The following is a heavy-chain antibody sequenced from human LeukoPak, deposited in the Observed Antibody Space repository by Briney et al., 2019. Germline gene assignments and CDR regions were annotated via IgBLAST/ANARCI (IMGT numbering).Heavy chain of an antibody. CDR1: GGSFSGYY. CDR3: ARHSANYYNGMDV. J-gene: IGHJ6*02. Sequence: KPSETLSLTCAVYGGSFSGYYWSWIRQPPGKGLEWIGEINHSGSTNYNPSLKSRVTISVDTSKNQFSLKLSSVTAADTAVYYCARHSANYYNGMDVWGQGTTVTVSS. V-gene: IGHV4-34*01. CDR2: INHSGST. D-gene: IGHD6-13*01.